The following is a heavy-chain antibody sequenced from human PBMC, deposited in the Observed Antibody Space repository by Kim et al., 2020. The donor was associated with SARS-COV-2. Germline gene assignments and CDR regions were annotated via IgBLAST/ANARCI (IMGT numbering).Heavy chain of an antibody. D-gene: IGHD2-15*01. J-gene: IGHJ3*01. Sequence: ADSVKGRFTVSSDNPNNVMFLQLDSLRPEDTAVYYCAREGQSSGRSGTYDVWGRGTLVTVSS. CDR3: AREGQSSGRSGTYDV. V-gene: IGHV3-30*01.